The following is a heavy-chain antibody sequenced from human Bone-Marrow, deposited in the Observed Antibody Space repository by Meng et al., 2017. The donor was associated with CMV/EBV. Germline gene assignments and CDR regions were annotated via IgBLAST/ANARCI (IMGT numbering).Heavy chain of an antibody. D-gene: IGHD5-18*01. Sequence: GESLKISCAASGFTFSDHYMDWVRQAPGKGLEWVGRTRNKANSYTTEYAASVKGRFTISRDDSKNSLYLQMNSLKTEDTAVYYCARGGTWIQLWGAFDIWGQGTMVTVPS. CDR1: GFTFSDHY. V-gene: IGHV3-72*01. J-gene: IGHJ3*02. CDR2: TRNKANSYTT. CDR3: ARGGTWIQLWGAFDI.